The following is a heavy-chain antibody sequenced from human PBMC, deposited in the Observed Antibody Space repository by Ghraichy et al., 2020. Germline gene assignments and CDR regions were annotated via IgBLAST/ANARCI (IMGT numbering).Heavy chain of an antibody. CDR1: GFTVSSSF. V-gene: IGHV3-66*01. CDR3: GKSGATRGFDI. J-gene: IGHJ3*02. CDR2: IYSGGST. D-gene: IGHD1-26*01. Sequence: GGSLRLSCAASGFTVSSSFMNWVRQAPGKGLEWVSVIYSGGSTYYTDSVKGRFTISRDNSKNTLYLQMNSLRVEDTALYYCGKSGATRGFDILGQGTMVTVSS.